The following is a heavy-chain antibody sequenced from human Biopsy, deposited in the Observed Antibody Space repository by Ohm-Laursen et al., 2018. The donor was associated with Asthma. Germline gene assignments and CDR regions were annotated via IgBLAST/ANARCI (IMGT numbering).Heavy chain of an antibody. CDR3: ARTYYDFLTGQVNDALAM. CDR2: INAGNGNT. CDR1: GYTFINYA. Sequence: ASVKVSCKASGYTFINYAIHWVRQAPGQRFEWMGWINAGNGNTKYSEKFQGRVTITRDTFASTAYMDLSSLRSEDTAVYYCARTYYDFLTGQVNDALAMWGQGTVVTVSS. D-gene: IGHD3-9*01. V-gene: IGHV1-3*01. J-gene: IGHJ3*02.